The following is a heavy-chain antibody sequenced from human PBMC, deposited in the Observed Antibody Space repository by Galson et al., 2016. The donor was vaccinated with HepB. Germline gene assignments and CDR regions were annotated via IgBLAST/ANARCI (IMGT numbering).Heavy chain of an antibody. CDR1: GFTFSDSW. CDR2: INKDGSDK. D-gene: IGHD1-1*01. V-gene: IGHV3-7*01. Sequence: SLRLSCAASGFTFSDSWMGWVRQAPGKGLEWVANINKDGSDKYYMDSVKGRFSISRDNAKNSLYLQMNSLRAEDTAVSYCARDHRYNWHTMRYYYYGMDVWGQGTTVTVSS. CDR3: ARDHRYNWHTMRYYYYGMDV. J-gene: IGHJ6*02.